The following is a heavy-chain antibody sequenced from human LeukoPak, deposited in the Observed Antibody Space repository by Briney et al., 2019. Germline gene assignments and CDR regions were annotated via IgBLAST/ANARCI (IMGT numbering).Heavy chain of an antibody. J-gene: IGHJ4*02. CDR2: INHSGST. V-gene: IGHV4-34*01. CDR1: GGSFSGYY. D-gene: IGHD2-15*01. CDR3: ARGDCSGGSCYILEGYFDY. Sequence: SETLSLTCAVYGGSFSGYYWSWIRRPPGKGLEWIGEINHSGSTNYNPSLKSRVTISVDTSKNQFSLKLSSVTAADTAVYYCARGDCSGGSCYILEGYFDYWGQGTLVTVSS.